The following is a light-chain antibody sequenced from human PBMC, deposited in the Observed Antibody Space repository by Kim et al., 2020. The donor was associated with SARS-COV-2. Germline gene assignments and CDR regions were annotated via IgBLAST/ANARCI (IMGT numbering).Light chain of an antibody. CDR1: SSNIGNNY. V-gene: IGLV1-51*01. Sequence: KIPISCSGSSSNIGNNYVSWYQQLPGTAPNLLIYDNNKRPSGIPDRFSGSKSGTSATLGITGLQTGDEADYYCGTWDSSLSAGVVFGGGTQLTVL. CDR3: GTWDSSLSAGVV. CDR2: DNN. J-gene: IGLJ2*01.